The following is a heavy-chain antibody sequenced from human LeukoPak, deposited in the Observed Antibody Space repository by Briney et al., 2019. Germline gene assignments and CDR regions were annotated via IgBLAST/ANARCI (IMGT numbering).Heavy chain of an antibody. D-gene: IGHD5-18*01. J-gene: IGHJ4*02. CDR2: FSYSGNT. CDR1: GASISSHY. Sequence: SETLSLSCTVSGASISSHYWSWIRQPPGKGLEWIGDFSYSGNTNYNPSLKSRVTISVDTSKNQFSLKLTSVTAADTAVYYCARAGGVHDTPMDLDYWGQGTLVTVSS. V-gene: IGHV4-59*11. CDR3: ARAGGVHDTPMDLDY.